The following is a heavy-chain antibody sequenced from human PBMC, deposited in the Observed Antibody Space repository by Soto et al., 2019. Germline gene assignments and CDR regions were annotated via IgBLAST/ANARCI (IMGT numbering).Heavy chain of an antibody. CDR3: ASNMVFGEYGMDV. Sequence: EVQLLESGGGLVQPGGSLRLSCAASGFTFSSYAMSWVRQAPGKGLEWVSAISGSAGSIYYADSVKGRFTISRDNSMNTLYLQMNSLRAEDTAVYYGASNMVFGEYGMDVWGQGTTVTVSS. D-gene: IGHD3-10*02. CDR1: GFTFSSYA. J-gene: IGHJ6*02. CDR2: ISGSAGSI. V-gene: IGHV3-23*01.